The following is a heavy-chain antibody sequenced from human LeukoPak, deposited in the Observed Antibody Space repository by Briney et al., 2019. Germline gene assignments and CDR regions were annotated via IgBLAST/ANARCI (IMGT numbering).Heavy chain of an antibody. D-gene: IGHD2-21*01. CDR3: AREREGYMGIGRYYYYYGMDV. V-gene: IGHV1-46*01. CDR1: GYTFTSYY. J-gene: IGHJ6*02. CDR2: INPSGGST. Sequence: ASVKVSCKASGYTFTSYYMHWVRQAPGQGLEWMGLINPSGGSTSYAQKFQGRVTMTRDTSTSTVYMELSSLRSEDTAVYYCAREREGYMGIGRYYYYYGMDVWGQGTTVTVSS.